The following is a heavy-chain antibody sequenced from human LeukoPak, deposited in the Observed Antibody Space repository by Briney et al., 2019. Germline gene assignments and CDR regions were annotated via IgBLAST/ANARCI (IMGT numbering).Heavy chain of an antibody. V-gene: IGHV3-11*06. D-gene: IGHD3-9*01. CDR1: GFTFSDYY. CDR3: ARSTYDILTGYSDWFDP. CDR2: ISSSSYT. J-gene: IGHJ5*02. Sequence: GGSLRLSCAASGFTFSDYYMSWIRQAPGKGLGWVSYISSSSYTNYADSVKGRFTISRDNAKNSLYLQMNSLRAEDTAVYYCARSTYDILTGYSDWFDPWGQGTLVTVSS.